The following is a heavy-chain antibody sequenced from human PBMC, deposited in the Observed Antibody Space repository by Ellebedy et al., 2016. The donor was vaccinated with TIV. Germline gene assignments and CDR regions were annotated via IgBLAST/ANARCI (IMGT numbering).Heavy chain of an antibody. V-gene: IGHV3-64D*06. CDR3: AKVRDSGSYFCMDV. Sequence: GESLKISCSASGFTFTIYAMHWVRQAPGKGLEYVSAITGDGGSTYYADSVKGRFTISRDNSKHTLYLQMSSLRAEDTAVYYCAKVRDSGSYFCMDVWGQGTTVTVSS. D-gene: IGHD1-26*01. J-gene: IGHJ6*02. CDR1: GFTFTIYA. CDR2: ITGDGGST.